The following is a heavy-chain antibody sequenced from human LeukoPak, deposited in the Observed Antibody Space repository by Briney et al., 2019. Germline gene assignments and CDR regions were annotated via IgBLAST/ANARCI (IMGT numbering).Heavy chain of an antibody. CDR3: ARGQGYESYYYMDV. Sequence: AGGSLRLSCAASGFTLSNAWMNWVRQAPGKGLEWVANINQDGSERYYVDSVKGRFTISRDNAKNSLSLQMNNLRPEDTAVFYCARGQGYESYYYMDVWGKGTTVSVSS. D-gene: IGHD2-2*01. V-gene: IGHV3-7*01. J-gene: IGHJ6*03. CDR2: INQDGSER. CDR1: GFTLSNAW.